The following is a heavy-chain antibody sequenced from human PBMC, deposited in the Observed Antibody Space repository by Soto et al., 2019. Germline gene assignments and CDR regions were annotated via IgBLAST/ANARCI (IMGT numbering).Heavy chain of an antibody. Sequence: QVQLVESGGGVVQPGTSLRLSCAASRFTFSSYAMHWVRQAPGKGLEWVAVISYDGNNKYYSDSVKGRFTISRDNSKNTLYLQMNSLRAEDTAAYYCARDIVVVPGGYYYYYGMDVWGQGTTVTVSS. V-gene: IGHV3-30-3*01. J-gene: IGHJ6*02. CDR1: RFTFSSYA. D-gene: IGHD2-2*01. CDR3: ARDIVVVPGGYYYYYGMDV. CDR2: ISYDGNNK.